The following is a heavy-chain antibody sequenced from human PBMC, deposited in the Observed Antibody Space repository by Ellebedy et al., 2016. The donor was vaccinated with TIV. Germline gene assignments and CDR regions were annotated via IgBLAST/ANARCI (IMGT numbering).Heavy chain of an antibody. Sequence: AASVNVSCKVSGYTLTELSMHWVRQPPGKGLEWMGGFDPEDGETIYAQKFQGRVTMTEDTSIDTAYMELSSLRSEDTAVYYCACLGCTYCYYGRDVWGQGTTVTVSS. CDR2: FDPEDGET. CDR1: GYTLTELS. D-gene: IGHD2-15*01. CDR3: ACLGCTYCYYGRDV. V-gene: IGHV1-24*01. J-gene: IGHJ6*02.